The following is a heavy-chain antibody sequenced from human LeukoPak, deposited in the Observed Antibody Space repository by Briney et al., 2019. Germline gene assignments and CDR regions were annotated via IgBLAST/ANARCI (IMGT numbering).Heavy chain of an antibody. D-gene: IGHD5-18*01. CDR3: ARDIRGYTDY. Sequence: GGSLRLSCAASGFTFSSYEMNWVRQAPGKGLEWVPYISSSGSTIYYADSVKGRFTISRDNAKNSLYLQMNSLRAEDTTVYYCARDIRGYTDYWGQGTLVTVSS. CDR1: GFTFSSYE. CDR2: ISSSGSTI. V-gene: IGHV3-48*03. J-gene: IGHJ4*02.